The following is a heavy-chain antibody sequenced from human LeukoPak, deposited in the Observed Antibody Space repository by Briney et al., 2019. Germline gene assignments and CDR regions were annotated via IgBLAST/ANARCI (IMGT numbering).Heavy chain of an antibody. J-gene: IGHJ4*02. Sequence: ASVKVSCKASGYTFTCYYMHWVRQAPGQGLEWMGWINPNSGGTNYAQKFQGRVTMTRDTSISTAYMELSRLRSDDTAVYYCARVSSGAVKEYFDYWGQGTLVTVSS. CDR3: ARVSSGAVKEYFDY. V-gene: IGHV1-2*02. CDR1: GYTFTCYY. CDR2: INPNSGGT. D-gene: IGHD1-26*01.